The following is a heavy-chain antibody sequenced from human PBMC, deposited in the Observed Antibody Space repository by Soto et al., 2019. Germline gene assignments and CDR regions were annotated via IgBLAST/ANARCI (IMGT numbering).Heavy chain of an antibody. Sequence: GGSLRLSCAASGFTFSSYAMHWVRQAPGKGLEWVAVISYDGSNKYYADSVKGRFTISRDNSKNTLYLQMNSLRAEDTAVYYCARDSRSGWNYYYYYYGMDVWGQGTTVTVSS. CDR3: ARDSRSGWNYYYYYYGMDV. CDR1: GFTFSSYA. CDR2: ISYDGSNK. J-gene: IGHJ6*02. V-gene: IGHV3-30-3*01. D-gene: IGHD6-19*01.